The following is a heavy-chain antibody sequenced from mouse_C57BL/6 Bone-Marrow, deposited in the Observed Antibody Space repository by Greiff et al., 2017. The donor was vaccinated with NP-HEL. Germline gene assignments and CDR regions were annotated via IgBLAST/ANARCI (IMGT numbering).Heavy chain of an antibody. V-gene: IGHV1-26*01. CDR3: ARIPYFYGFAY. CDR2: INPNNGGT. CDR1: GYTFTDYY. J-gene: IGHJ3*01. Sequence: EVQLQQSGPELVKPGASVKISCKASGYTFTDYYMNWVKQSHGKSLEWIGDINPNNGGTSYNQKFKGKATLTVDKSSSTAYMELRSLTSEDSAVYYCARIPYFYGFAYWGQGTLVTVSA. D-gene: IGHD1-1*01.